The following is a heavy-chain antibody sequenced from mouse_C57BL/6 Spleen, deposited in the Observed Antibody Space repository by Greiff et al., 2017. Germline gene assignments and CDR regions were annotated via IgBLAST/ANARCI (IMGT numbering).Heavy chain of an antibody. Sequence: EVQLQQSGPGLAKPSQTLSLTCSVTGYSITSDYWNWIRKLPGNKLEYMGYISYSGSTYYNPSLKSRISITRDTSKNQYYLQLNSVTTEDTATYYCARGNYGNYFDYWGQGTTLTVSS. D-gene: IGHD2-1*01. CDR3: ARGNYGNYFDY. V-gene: IGHV3-8*01. J-gene: IGHJ2*01. CDR2: ISYSGST. CDR1: GYSITSDY.